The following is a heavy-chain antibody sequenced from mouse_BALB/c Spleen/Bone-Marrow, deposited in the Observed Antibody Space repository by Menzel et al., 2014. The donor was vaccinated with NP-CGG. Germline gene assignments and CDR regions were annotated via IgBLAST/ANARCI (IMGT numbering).Heavy chain of an antibody. J-gene: IGHJ4*01. CDR1: GYTFTDYY. Sequence: SGPDLVKPGASVKMSCKASGYTFTDYYIKWVRQSHGKRLEWIGDINPNNGNVFYNEKFKGKASLTVDKSSTSAYMQLNSLTSEDSAVYYCARSRAMDYWGQGTSVTVSS. CDR2: INPNNGNV. CDR3: ARSRAMDY. V-gene: IGHV1-26*01.